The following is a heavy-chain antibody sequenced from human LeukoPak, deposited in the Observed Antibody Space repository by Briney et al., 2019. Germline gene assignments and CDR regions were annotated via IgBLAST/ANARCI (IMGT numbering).Heavy chain of an antibody. CDR2: IYSGGST. D-gene: IGHD2-15*01. J-gene: IGHJ4*02. CDR3: AREGYCSGGSCYDY. V-gene: IGHV3-53*01. CDR1: GFTVSSNY. Sequence: AGGSLRLSCAASGFTVSSNYMSWVRQAPGKGLEWVSVIYSGGSTYYADSVKGRFTISRDNSKNTLYLQMNSLRAEDTAVYYCAREGYCSGGSCYDYWGQGTLVTVSS.